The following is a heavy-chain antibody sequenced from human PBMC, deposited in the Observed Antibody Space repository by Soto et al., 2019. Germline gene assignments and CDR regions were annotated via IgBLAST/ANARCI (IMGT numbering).Heavy chain of an antibody. V-gene: IGHV1-69*12. CDR1: GGTFSSYA. D-gene: IGHD1-26*01. J-gene: IGHJ2*01. CDR3: ARTAGWGLLWSVDL. CDR2: IIPIFGTA. Sequence: QVQLVQSGAEVKKPGSSVKVSCKASGGTFSSYAISWVRQAPGQGLEWMGGIIPIFGTANYAQKFQGRVTLTEDDSTSNSYMELSILRSEDKAVYYWARTAGWGLLWSVDLWGRCTLVTVSS.